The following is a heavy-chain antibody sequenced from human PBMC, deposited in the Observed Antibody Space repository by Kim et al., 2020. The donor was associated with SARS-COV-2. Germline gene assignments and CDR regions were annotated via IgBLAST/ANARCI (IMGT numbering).Heavy chain of an antibody. CDR3: ARVDIYYMDV. V-gene: IGHV3-48*03. Sequence: PIYTAGSKQGRFPIARDNAKNSLYLKMHSLSAEDTAVYYCARVDIYYMDVWGKGTTVTVSS. J-gene: IGHJ6*03. CDR2: PI.